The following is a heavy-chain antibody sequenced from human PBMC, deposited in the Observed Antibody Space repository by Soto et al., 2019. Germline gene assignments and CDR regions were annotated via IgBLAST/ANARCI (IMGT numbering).Heavy chain of an antibody. Sequence: QVQLQESGPGLVKSSQTLSLTCTVSGGSISTGGYYWSWIRQHPGKGLEWIGYIYYSGSTSYNPSLKSRVTISVDTSKNQFSLKLSSVTAAHTAVYYCARAGAFCSGGTCYSYDYWGQGTLVTVSS. CDR2: IYYSGST. D-gene: IGHD2-15*01. V-gene: IGHV4-31*03. J-gene: IGHJ4*02. CDR3: ARAGAFCSGGTCYSYDY. CDR1: GGSISTGGYY.